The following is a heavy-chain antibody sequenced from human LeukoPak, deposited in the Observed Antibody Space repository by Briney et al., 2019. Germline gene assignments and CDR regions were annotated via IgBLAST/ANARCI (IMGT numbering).Heavy chain of an antibody. J-gene: IGHJ4*02. CDR2: MSYDGSNK. CDR3: AKARGYSYGYVFFFDY. CDR1: GFTLSSYG. V-gene: IGHV3-30*18. Sequence: GGSLRLSCAASGFTLSSYGMHWVRQAPGKGLEWVAVMSYDGSNKYYADSVKGRFTISRDNSKNTLYLQMNSLRAEDTAVYYCAKARGYSYGYVFFFDYWGQGTLVTVSS. D-gene: IGHD5-18*01.